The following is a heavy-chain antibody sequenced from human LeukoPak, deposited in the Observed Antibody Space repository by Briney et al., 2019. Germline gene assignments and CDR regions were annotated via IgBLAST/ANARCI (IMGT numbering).Heavy chain of an antibody. J-gene: IGHJ3*02. D-gene: IGHD3-9*01. CDR1: GYTFTGYY. Sequence: ASVKVSCKASGYTFTGYYMHWVRQAPGQGLEWMGWISAYNGNTNYAQKLQGRVTMTTDTSTSTAYMELRSLRSDDTAVYYCARDRGVLRYLDWSVLDAFDIWGQGTMVTVSS. CDR3: ARDRGVLRYLDWSVLDAFDI. CDR2: ISAYNGNT. V-gene: IGHV1-18*04.